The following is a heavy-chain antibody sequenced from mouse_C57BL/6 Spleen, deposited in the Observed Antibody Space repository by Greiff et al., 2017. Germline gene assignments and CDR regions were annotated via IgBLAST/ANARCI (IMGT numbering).Heavy chain of an antibody. D-gene: IGHD1-3*01. V-gene: IGHV1-69*01. Sequence: QVQLQQPGAELVMPGASVKLSCKASGYTFTSYWMHWVKQRPGQGLEWIGEIDPSDSYTNYNQKFKGKSTLTVDKSSSTAYMQLSSLTSEDSAVYYCARRSPYPKGMDYWGQGTTLTVSS. J-gene: IGHJ2*01. CDR2: IDPSDSYT. CDR3: ARRSPYPKGMDY. CDR1: GYTFTSYW.